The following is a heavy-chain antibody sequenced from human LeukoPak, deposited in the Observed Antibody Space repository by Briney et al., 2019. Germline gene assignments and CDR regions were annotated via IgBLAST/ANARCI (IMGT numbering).Heavy chain of an antibody. CDR2: ISGSGGST. V-gene: IGHV3-23*01. CDR1: GFTFSSYA. Sequence: GGSLRLSCAASGFTFSSYAMSWVRQAPGKGLEWVSAISGSGGSTYYADSVKGRFTISRDSSKNTLYLQMNSLRAEDTAVYYCAKLHTVQLRLWFGELLSYFQHWGQGTLVTVSS. J-gene: IGHJ1*01. D-gene: IGHD3-10*01. CDR3: AKLHTVQLRLWFGELLSYFQH.